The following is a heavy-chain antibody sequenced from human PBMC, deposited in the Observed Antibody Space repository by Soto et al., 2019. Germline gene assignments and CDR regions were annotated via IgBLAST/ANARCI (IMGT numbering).Heavy chain of an antibody. CDR1: GFSFSGYA. CDR2: ISYDGSNK. Sequence: GGSLRLSCAGSGFSFSGYAMHWVRQAPGKGLEWVAVISYDGSNKYYTDSVKGRFTISRDNARSTMYLQMNSLRAEDAAVFYCARSYDSSGYYHFDYWGQGTLVTVSS. D-gene: IGHD3-22*01. V-gene: IGHV3-30-3*01. CDR3: ARSYDSSGYYHFDY. J-gene: IGHJ4*02.